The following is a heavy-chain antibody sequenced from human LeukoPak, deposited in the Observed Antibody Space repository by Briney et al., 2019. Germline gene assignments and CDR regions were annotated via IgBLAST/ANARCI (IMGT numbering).Heavy chain of an antibody. CDR1: YY. Sequence: YYWGWIRQPPGKDLEWVSYISNSGNNIYYADSVKGRFTISRDNAKNSLYLQMTSLRAEDTAMYYCARGSPGDWGQGTLVTVSS. CDR3: ARGSPGD. J-gene: IGHJ4*02. CDR2: ISNSGNNI. V-gene: IGHV3-11*01.